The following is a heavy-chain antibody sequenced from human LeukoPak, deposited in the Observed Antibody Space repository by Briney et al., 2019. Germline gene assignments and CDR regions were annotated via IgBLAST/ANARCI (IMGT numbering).Heavy chain of an antibody. CDR3: AREGSGSYYDVFYLDY. CDR1: GSMFTELS. V-gene: IGHV1-69*13. CDR2: IIPISGTA. Sequence: SVKVSCKVSGSMFTELSMHWVRQAPGQGLEWMGVIIPISGTANYAQKFQGRVTITADEFTSTAYMELSSLRSEDTAVYYCAREGSGSYYDVFYLDYWGQGTLVTVSS. J-gene: IGHJ4*02. D-gene: IGHD1-26*01.